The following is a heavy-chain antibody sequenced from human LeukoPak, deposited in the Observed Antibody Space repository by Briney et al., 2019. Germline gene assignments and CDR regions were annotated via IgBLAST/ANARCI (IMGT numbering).Heavy chain of an antibody. V-gene: IGHV3-33*01. CDR3: ARGYSSSWYTPFDY. Sequence: GGSLRLSCAASGFTFSSYGMHWVRQAPGKGLEWVAVIWYDGSNKYYADSVKGRSTISRDNSKNTLYLQMNSLRAEDTAVYYCARGYSSSWYTPFDYWGQGTLVTVSS. D-gene: IGHD6-13*01. CDR2: IWYDGSNK. J-gene: IGHJ4*02. CDR1: GFTFSSYG.